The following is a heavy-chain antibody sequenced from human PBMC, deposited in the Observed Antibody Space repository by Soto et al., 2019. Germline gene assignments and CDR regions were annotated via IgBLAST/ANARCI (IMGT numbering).Heavy chain of an antibody. CDR3: ARDHYYDSSGYYRY. CDR2: ISSSSSYI. J-gene: IGHJ4*02. D-gene: IGHD3-22*01. V-gene: IGHV3-21*01. CDR1: GFTFSRYS. Sequence: GESLKISCAASGFTFSRYSMNWVRQASGKGLEWVSSISSSSSYIYYADSVKGRFTISRDNAKNSLYLQMNSLRAEGTAVYYCARDHYYDSSGYYRYWGQGTLVTVSS.